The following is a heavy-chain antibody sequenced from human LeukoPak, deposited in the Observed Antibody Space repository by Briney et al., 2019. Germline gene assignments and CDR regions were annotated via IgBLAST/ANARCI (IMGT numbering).Heavy chain of an antibody. CDR3: ARDFRDPNDAFDI. Sequence: GASVKVSCKASGYTFTGYYMHWVRQAPGQGLEWMGRINPNSGGTNYAQKFQGGVTMTRDTSISTAYMELSRLRSDDTAVYYCARDFRDPNDAFDIWGQGTMVTVSS. CDR2: INPNSGGT. V-gene: IGHV1-2*06. CDR1: GYTFTGYY. J-gene: IGHJ3*02.